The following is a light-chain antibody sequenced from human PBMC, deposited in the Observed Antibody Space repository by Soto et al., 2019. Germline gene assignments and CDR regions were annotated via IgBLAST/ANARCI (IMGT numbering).Light chain of an antibody. CDR1: QSVSSSY. V-gene: IGKV3-20*01. CDR2: GAS. CDR3: QQYCSSPLT. Sequence: EIVLTQSPGTLSLSPGERATLSCRASQSVSSSYLAWYQQKPGQAPRLLIYGASSRATGIPDRLSGSGSGTDSTHTISRLEPEDFAVYYCQQYCSSPLTFGQGTKVEI. J-gene: IGKJ1*01.